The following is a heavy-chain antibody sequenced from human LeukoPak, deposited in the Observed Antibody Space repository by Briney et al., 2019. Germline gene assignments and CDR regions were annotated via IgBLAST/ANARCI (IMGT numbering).Heavy chain of an antibody. CDR1: GFTFSSYS. CDR2: ISSSSSYI. Sequence: PGGSLRLSCAASGFTFSSYSMNWVRQAPGKGLEWVSSISSSSSYIYYADSVKGRFTISRDNAKNSLYLQMNSLRAEDTAVYYCARGGRAAAGTGGDYWGQGTLVTVPS. V-gene: IGHV3-21*01. CDR3: ARGGRAAAGTGGDY. J-gene: IGHJ4*02. D-gene: IGHD6-13*01.